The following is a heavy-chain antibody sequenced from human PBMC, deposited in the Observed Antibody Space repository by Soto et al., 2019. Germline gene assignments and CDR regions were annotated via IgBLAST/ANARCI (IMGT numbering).Heavy chain of an antibody. Sequence: QVQLVESGGDVVQPGRSLRLSCAASGFPFSGYIFHWVRQTPGKGLEWVGLISHDGNKQYADSVKDRFTVSRDNSRTEVYLQMNSLSVEDTALYYCAREDESSGHAGTFHHWGQGTLVTVSP. CDR1: GFPFSGYI. CDR2: ISHDGNK. CDR3: AREDESSGHAGTFHH. D-gene: IGHD3-22*01. V-gene: IGHV3-30-3*01. J-gene: IGHJ1*01.